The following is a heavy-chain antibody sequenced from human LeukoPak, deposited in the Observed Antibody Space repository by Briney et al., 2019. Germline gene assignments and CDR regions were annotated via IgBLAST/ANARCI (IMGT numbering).Heavy chain of an antibody. CDR1: GFTFSNYW. Sequence: GGSLRLSCAASGFTFSNYWMSWVRQAPGKGLEYVSAISSSGGSTYYANSVKGRFTISRDNSKNTLYLQMGSLRAEDMAVYYCARGEEYSSGFAYFDYWGQGTLVTVSS. D-gene: IGHD6-19*01. CDR3: ARGEEYSSGFAYFDY. CDR2: ISSSGGST. V-gene: IGHV3-64*01. J-gene: IGHJ4*02.